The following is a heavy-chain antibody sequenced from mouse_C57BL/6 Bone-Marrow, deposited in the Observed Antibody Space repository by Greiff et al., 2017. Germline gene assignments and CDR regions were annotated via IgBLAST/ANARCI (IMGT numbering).Heavy chain of an antibody. Sequence: EVQLQESGPELVKPGASVKIPCKASGYTCTDYNMDWVKQSHGKSLEWIGDINPNNGGTIYNQKFKGKATLTVDKSSSTAYMELRRLTSEDTAVYYCARRIYYGNYDYAMDYWGQVSSVTVSS. V-gene: IGHV1-18*01. CDR2: INPNNGGT. D-gene: IGHD2-1*01. CDR3: ARRIYYGNYDYAMDY. J-gene: IGHJ4*01. CDR1: GYTCTDYN.